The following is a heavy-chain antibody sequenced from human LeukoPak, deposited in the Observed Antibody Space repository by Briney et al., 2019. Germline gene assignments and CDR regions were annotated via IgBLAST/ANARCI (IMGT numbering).Heavy chain of an antibody. CDR2: ISGSGGST. CDR3: AKNEGRSIAVAGTYFDY. D-gene: IGHD6-19*01. J-gene: IGHJ4*02. CDR1: GFTFSSYA. Sequence: PGGSLRLSCAASGFTFSSYAMSWVRQAPGKGLEWVSAISGSGGSTYYADSVKGRFTISRDNSKNTLYLQMNSLRAEDTAVYYCAKNEGRSIAVAGTYFDYWGQGTLVTVSP. V-gene: IGHV3-23*01.